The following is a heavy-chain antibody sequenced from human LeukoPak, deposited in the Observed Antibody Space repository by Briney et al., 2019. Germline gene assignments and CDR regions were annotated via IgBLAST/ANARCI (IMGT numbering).Heavy chain of an antibody. CDR1: GFTLSSYG. CDR3: AKDQYYYGSGSDY. D-gene: IGHD3-10*01. Sequence: GGSLRLSCAASGFTLSSYGMHWVRQAPGKGLEWVAFIRYDGSNKYYADSVKGRLTISRDNSKNTLYLQMNSLRAEDTAVYYCAKDQYYYGSGSDYWGQGTLVTVSS. CDR2: IRYDGSNK. V-gene: IGHV3-30*02. J-gene: IGHJ4*02.